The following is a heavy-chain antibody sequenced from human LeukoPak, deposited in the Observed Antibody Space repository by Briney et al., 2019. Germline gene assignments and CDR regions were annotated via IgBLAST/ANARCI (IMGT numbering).Heavy chain of an antibody. CDR1: GFTFSSYW. V-gene: IGHV3-7*01. CDR3: ARDVGYYYDSSEFY. D-gene: IGHD3-22*01. Sequence: GGSLRLSCAASGFTFSSYWMSWVRQAPGKGLEWVANIKQDGSEKYYVDSVKGRFTISRDNAKNSLYLQMNSLRAEDTAVYYCARDVGYYYDSSEFYWGQGTLVTVSS. CDR2: IKQDGSEK. J-gene: IGHJ4*02.